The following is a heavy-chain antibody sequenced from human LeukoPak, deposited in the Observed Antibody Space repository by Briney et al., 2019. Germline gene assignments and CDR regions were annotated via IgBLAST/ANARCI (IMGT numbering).Heavy chain of an antibody. CDR2: INHSGST. CDR3: ASPRRYDSWSGYYPD. CDR1: GGSFSGYY. V-gene: IGHV4-34*01. D-gene: IGHD3-3*01. J-gene: IGHJ4*02. Sequence: SETLSLTCAVYGGSFSGYYWSWIRQPPGKGLEWIGEINHSGSTNYNPSLKSRVTISVDTPKNQFSLKLSSVTAADTAVYYCASPRRYDSWSGYYPDWGQGTLVTVSS.